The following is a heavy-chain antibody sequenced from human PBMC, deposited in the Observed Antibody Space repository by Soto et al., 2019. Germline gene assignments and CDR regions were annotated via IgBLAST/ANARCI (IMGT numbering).Heavy chain of an antibody. CDR2: IDPKSGGT. CDR3: ARVSVDVPE. V-gene: IGHV1-2*02. Sequence: QLVPSGAEVKKPGASVKVSCKTSGPTFISYYIHWVRQAPGQGLEWMGWIDPKSGGTTYEQKFLRRVTMTRDASINTAYMERNRLTSDDTAVYYCARVSVDVPEWGQGTLLTVSS. J-gene: IGHJ4*02. D-gene: IGHD5-12*01. CDR1: GPTFISYY.